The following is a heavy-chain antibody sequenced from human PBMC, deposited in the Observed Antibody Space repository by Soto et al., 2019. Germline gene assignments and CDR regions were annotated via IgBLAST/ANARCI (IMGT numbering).Heavy chain of an antibody. CDR1: GFSFRNYG. CDR2: ISGSDGST. Sequence: EVQLMESGGNLVQPGGSMRLSCAASGFSFRNYGMSWVRQAPGKGLEWVSAISGSDGSTYYADSVKGRFTISRDTSKNTLYLQMNSLRPEDTAVYYCAKVTRPPALGAYYLMDVWGTGTTVTVSS. V-gene: IGHV3-23*01. D-gene: IGHD2-2*01. J-gene: IGHJ6*03. CDR3: AKVTRPPALGAYYLMDV.